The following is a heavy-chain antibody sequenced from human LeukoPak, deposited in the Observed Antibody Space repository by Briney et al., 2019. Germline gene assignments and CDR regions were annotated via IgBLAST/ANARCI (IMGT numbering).Heavy chain of an antibody. V-gene: IGHV1-24*01. CDR3: ATDGYYGSGTPSD. Sequence: ASVKVSCKVSGYTLTELSMHWVRQAPGKGLEWMGGFDPEDGETIYTQKFQGRVTMTEDTSTDTAYMELSSLRSEDTAVYYCATDGYYGSGTPSDWGQGTLVTVSS. CDR1: GYTLTELS. CDR2: FDPEDGET. J-gene: IGHJ4*02. D-gene: IGHD3-10*01.